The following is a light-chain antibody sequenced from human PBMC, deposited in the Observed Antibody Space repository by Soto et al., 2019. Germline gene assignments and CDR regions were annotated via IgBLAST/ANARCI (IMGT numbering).Light chain of an antibody. CDR3: QQYDSYPLT. J-gene: IGKJ4*01. Sequence: DIQMTQSPSTLSASVGDRVTITCRASQSISSWLAWYQQKPGKAPKLLIYDASSLDSGVPSRFSGSGSGTEFTLTITSLQPDVFATYYCQQYDSYPLTFGGGTRVEIK. CDR2: DAS. V-gene: IGKV1-5*01. CDR1: QSISSW.